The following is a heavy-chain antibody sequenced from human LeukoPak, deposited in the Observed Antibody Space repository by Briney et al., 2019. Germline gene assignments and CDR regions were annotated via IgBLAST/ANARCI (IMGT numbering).Heavy chain of an antibody. CDR1: GGSISSSSYY. V-gene: IGHV4-39*07. D-gene: IGHD5-12*01. J-gene: IGHJ4*02. CDR3: ARALYSGYDFGTEINY. Sequence: SETLSLTCTVSGGSISSSSYYWGWIRQPPGKGLEWIGSIYYSGSTYYNPSLKSRVTISVDTSKNQFSLKLSSVTAADTAVYYCARALYSGYDFGTEINYWGQGTLVTVSS. CDR2: IYYSGST.